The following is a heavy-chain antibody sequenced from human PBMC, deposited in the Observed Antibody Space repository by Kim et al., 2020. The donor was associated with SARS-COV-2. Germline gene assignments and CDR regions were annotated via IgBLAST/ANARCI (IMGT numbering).Heavy chain of an antibody. CDR2: ISYDGSTE. CDR1: GFDFNTYG. CDR3: AKDLIWYGEISNPYYYGMAV. D-gene: IGHD3-10*01. Sequence: GGSLRLSCAASGFDFNTYGMHWVRQAPGKGLEWVAIISYDGSTEYYAASVKGRFTISRDNSKNTVYLQMNGLRAEDTAVYYCAKDLIWYGEISNPYYYGMAVWGQGTTVTVSS. V-gene: IGHV3-30*18. J-gene: IGHJ6*02.